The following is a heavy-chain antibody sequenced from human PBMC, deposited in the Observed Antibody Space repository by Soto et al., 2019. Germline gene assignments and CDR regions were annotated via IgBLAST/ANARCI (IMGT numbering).Heavy chain of an antibody. CDR2: ISWNSGSI. CDR3: AKARGWELLTYYFDY. Sequence: GGSLRLSCAASGFTFDDYAMHWVRQAPGKGLEWVSGISWNSGSIGYADSVKGRFTISRDNAKNSLYLQMNSLRAEDTALYYCAKARGWELLTYYFDYWGQGTPVTVSS. D-gene: IGHD1-26*01. CDR1: GFTFDDYA. V-gene: IGHV3-9*01. J-gene: IGHJ4*02.